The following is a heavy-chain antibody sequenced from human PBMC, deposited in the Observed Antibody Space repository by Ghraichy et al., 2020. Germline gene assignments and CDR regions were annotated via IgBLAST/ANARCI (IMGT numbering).Heavy chain of an antibody. CDR1: GGSISSGSYY. Sequence: SETLSLTCTVSGGSISSGSYYWSWIRQPAGKGLEWIGRIYTSGSTNYNPSLKSRVTISVDTSKNQFSLKLSSVTAADTAVYYCAREGSHYYGSGSYYSDYWGQGTLVTVSS. CDR3: AREGSHYYGSGSYYSDY. J-gene: IGHJ4*02. V-gene: IGHV4-61*02. D-gene: IGHD3-10*01. CDR2: IYTSGST.